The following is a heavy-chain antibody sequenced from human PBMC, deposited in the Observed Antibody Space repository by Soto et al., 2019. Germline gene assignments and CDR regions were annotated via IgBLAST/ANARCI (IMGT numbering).Heavy chain of an antibody. CDR1: GGTFSSYA. CDR2: IIPIFGTA. D-gene: IGHD6-19*01. Sequence: GASVKVSCKASGGTFSSYAISWVRQAPGQGLEWMGGIIPIFGTANYAQKFQGRVTITADESTSTAYMELSSLRSEDTAVYYCARDRRSGWYIENDYWGQGTLVTVSS. CDR3: ARDRRSGWYIENDY. V-gene: IGHV1-69*13. J-gene: IGHJ4*02.